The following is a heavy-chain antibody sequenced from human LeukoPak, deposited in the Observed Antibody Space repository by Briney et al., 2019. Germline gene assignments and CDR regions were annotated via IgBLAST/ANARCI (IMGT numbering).Heavy chain of an antibody. CDR3: ARGYSRNWFDP. J-gene: IGHJ5*02. D-gene: IGHD6-13*01. CDR1: GGSISSGGYS. Sequence: SQTLSLTCAVSGGSISSGGYSWSWIRQPPGKGLEWIGYIYHSVSTYYNPSLKSRVTISVDRSKNQFSLKLSSVTAADTAVYYCARGYSRNWFDPWGQGTLVTVSS. CDR2: IYHSVST. V-gene: IGHV4-30-2*01.